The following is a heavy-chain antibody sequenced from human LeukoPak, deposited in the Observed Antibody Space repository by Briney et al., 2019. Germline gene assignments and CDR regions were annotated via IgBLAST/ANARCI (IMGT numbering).Heavy chain of an antibody. CDR1: GYTFTNYY. V-gene: IGHV1-2*02. J-gene: IGHJ4*02. CDR3: STEDKYCGGANCGKY. Sequence: ASLKVSCKTSGYTFTNYYVHWVRQAPGQGLEWMGYIIPDSGGADYHQRCQGRVTMTRDKSISTVYMELSSLRSDDTAVYYCSTEDKYCGGANCGKYWGQGTLVTVSS. CDR2: IIPDSGGA. D-gene: IGHD2-21*01.